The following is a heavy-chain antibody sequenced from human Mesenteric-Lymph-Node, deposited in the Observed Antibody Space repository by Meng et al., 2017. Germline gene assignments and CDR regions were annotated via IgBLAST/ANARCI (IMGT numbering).Heavy chain of an antibody. D-gene: IGHD2-21*02. J-gene: IGHJ4*02. CDR3: ARVGAYCGGDCYHPR. CDR1: GGSLSSRNW. Sequence: VRVPGAGPGLVKPSGTLSLTWAVSGGSLSSRNWWSWVRQPPGKGLEWIGEIYHSGSTNYNPSLKSRVTISVDESKNQFSLRLSSVTAADTAVYYCARVGAYCGGDCYHPRWGQGTLVTVSS. V-gene: IGHV4-4*02. CDR2: IYHSGST.